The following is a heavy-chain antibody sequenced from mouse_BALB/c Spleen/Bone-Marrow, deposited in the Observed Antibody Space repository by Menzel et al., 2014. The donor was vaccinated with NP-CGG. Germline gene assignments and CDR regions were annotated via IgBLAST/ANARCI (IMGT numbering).Heavy chain of an antibody. Sequence: VQLQQSGAELVKPGASVKLSCTASGFNIKDTYMHWVKQRPEQGLDWIGRIDPANGNTKYDPKFQGKATITADTSSNAAYLQLSSLTSEDTAVYYCAREDYGNSYAMDYWGQGTPVTVSS. D-gene: IGHD2-1*01. CDR3: AREDYGNSYAMDY. V-gene: IGHV14-3*02. CDR2: IDPANGNT. J-gene: IGHJ4*01. CDR1: GFNIKDTY.